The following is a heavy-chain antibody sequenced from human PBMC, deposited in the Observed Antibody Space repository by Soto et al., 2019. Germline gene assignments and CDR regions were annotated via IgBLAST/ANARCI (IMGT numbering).Heavy chain of an antibody. V-gene: IGHV4-31*03. J-gene: IGHJ5*02. Sequence: SETLSLTCSVSGAALNSGNYYWSWIRQVPGKGLEWIGHIYVTGAVDYNPSLRDRITISQDTSERRFSLNLRLVTAADTAVYYCARLRIATNNYKWFDPWGQGTLVTVSS. D-gene: IGHD2-21*01. CDR3: ARLRIATNNYKWFDP. CDR1: GAALNSGNYY. CDR2: IYVTGAV.